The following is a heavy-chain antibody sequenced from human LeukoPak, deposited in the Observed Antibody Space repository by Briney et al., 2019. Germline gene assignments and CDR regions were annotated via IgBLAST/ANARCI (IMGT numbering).Heavy chain of an antibody. CDR2: INPHNGDT. CDR3: ATVRDIVVGGGPYYFDY. V-gene: IGHV1-2*02. J-gene: IGHJ4*02. Sequence: VSLKVSCKASGYTFIGYYLHWVRQARGQGLEWMGWINPHNGDTNYAQRFQGRVTMTRDTSITTAYMELNRLKSDDTAVYYCATVRDIVVGGGPYYFDYWGQGTLVTVSS. CDR1: GYTFIGYY. D-gene: IGHD2-15*01.